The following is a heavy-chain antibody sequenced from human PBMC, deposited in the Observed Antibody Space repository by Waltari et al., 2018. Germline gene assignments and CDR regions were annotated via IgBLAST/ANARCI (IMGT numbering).Heavy chain of an antibody. D-gene: IGHD3-10*01. J-gene: IGHJ4*02. V-gene: IGHV3-9*01. CDR1: GFTFDDYA. CDR2: ISWNSGSI. CDR3: AKGARSGSYSIIDY. Sequence: EVQLVESGGGLVQPGRSLRLSCAASGFTFDDYAMHWVRQAPGKGLEWVSGISWNSGSIGYADSVKGRFTISRDNAKNSLYLQMNSLRAEDTALYYCAKGARSGSYSIIDYWGQGTLVTVSS.